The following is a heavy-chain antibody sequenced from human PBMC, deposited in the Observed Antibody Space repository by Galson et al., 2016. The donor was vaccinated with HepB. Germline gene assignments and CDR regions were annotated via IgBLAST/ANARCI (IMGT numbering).Heavy chain of an antibody. D-gene: IGHD6-13*01. CDR3: AGDLAAAAGSLYYYSMDV. J-gene: IGHJ6*02. Sequence: SVKVSCKASGYTFTSYYMHWVRQAPGQGLEWMGIINPSGGSTSYAQKFQGRVTMTRDTSTSTVYMELSRLGSEDPAVYYCAGDLAAAAGSLYYYSMDVWGQGTTVTVSS. CDR2: INPSGGST. CDR1: GYTFTSYY. V-gene: IGHV1-46*01.